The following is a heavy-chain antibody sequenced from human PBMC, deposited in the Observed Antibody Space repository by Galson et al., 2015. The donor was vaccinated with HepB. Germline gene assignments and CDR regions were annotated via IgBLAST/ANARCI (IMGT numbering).Heavy chain of an antibody. Sequence: LRLSCAASGFTFSSYAMHRVRQAPGKGLEYVSAISSNGGSTYYANSVKGRFTISRDNTKNTLYLQMGSLRAEDMAVYYCARQGAGAGFYDYWGQGTLVTVSS. J-gene: IGHJ4*02. D-gene: IGHD1-26*01. CDR1: GFTFSSYA. V-gene: IGHV3-64*01. CDR2: ISSNGGST. CDR3: ARQGAGAGFYDY.